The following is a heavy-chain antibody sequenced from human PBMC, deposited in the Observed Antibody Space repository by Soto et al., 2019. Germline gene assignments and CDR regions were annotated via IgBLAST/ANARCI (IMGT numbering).Heavy chain of an antibody. D-gene: IGHD3-22*01. J-gene: IGHJ3*01. V-gene: IGHV1-69*01. CDR3: ARERGGAIIVGVTGTFDV. CDR1: GGTFSSYA. Sequence: QVQLVQSGAEVKKPGYSVKVSCKASGGTFSSYAISWVRQAPGQGLEWMGGIIAILGKANYAEKFQGRVTITADESTSTAYMELSSLRSEDTAVYYCARERGGAIIVGVTGTFDVWGQGTLVTVSS. CDR2: IIAILGKA.